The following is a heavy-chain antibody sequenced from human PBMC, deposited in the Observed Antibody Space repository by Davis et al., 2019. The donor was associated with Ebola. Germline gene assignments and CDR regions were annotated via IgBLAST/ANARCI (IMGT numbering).Heavy chain of an antibody. D-gene: IGHD2-15*01. CDR1: GYSFTSYW. CDR3: ARQGCSGGSCYHPFFDY. V-gene: IGHV5-51*01. Sequence: GESLKISCQGSGYSFTSYWIGWVRQMPGKGLEWMGIIYPGDSDTRYSPSFQGQVAISADKSISTAYLQWSSLKASDTAMYYCARQGCSGGSCYHPFFDYWGQGTLVTVSS. J-gene: IGHJ4*02. CDR2: IYPGDSDT.